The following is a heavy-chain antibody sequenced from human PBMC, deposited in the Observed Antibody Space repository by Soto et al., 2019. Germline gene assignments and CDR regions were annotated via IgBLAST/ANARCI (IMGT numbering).Heavy chain of an antibody. Sequence: HPGGSLRLSCAASGFTFSSDWMHWFRQAPGKGLVWVSRIDSGGRTTTYADSVKGRFTISRDNAKNTLYLQMNDLRAEDTVLYYCARWFTYGNFDYFDYWGQGTQVTVSS. CDR2: IDSGGRTT. J-gene: IGHJ4*02. CDR1: GFTFSSDW. CDR3: ARWFTYGNFDYFDY. V-gene: IGHV3-74*01. D-gene: IGHD3-10*01.